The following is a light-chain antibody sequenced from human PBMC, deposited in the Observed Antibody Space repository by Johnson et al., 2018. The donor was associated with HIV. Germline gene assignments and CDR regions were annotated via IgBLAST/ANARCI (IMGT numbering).Light chain of an antibody. CDR1: SSNIGNNY. V-gene: IGLV1-51*01. Sequence: QSVLTQPPSVSAAPGQKVTISCSGSSSNIGNNYVSWYQQLPGTAPKLLIYDNDKRPSGTPDRFSGSKSATSATLGITRLQTGDEADYYCGTWETSLSAGLLYVFGPGTKVTGL. J-gene: IGLJ1*01. CDR2: DND. CDR3: GTWETSLSAGLLYV.